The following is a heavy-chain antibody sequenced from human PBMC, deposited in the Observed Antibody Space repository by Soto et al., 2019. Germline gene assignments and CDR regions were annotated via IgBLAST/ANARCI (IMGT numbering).Heavy chain of an antibody. Sequence: SGTLSLTCTVSGGSISSYYWSWIRQPPGKGLEWIGYIYHTGSTSYNPSFRSRVTISVDPAKNRFSLKLSTVTAADTAVYYCARVRTSYYGSGTYYGDFDYWGQGTLVTVS. CDR3: ARVRTSYYGSGTYYGDFDY. CDR2: IYHTGST. V-gene: IGHV4-59*01. D-gene: IGHD3-10*01. J-gene: IGHJ4*02. CDR1: GGSISSYY.